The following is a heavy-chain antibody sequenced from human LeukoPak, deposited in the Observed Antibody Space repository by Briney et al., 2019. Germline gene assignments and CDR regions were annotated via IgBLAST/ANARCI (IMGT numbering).Heavy chain of an antibody. Sequence: SVKVSCKASGGTFSSYAISWVRQAPGQGLEWMGRIIPILGIANYAQKFQGRVTITADKSTSTAYMELSSLRSEDTAVYYCARDCSGGSCYSGFDYWGQGTLVTVSS. CDR3: ARDCSGGSCYSGFDY. CDR2: IIPILGIA. CDR1: GGTFSSYA. V-gene: IGHV1-69*04. J-gene: IGHJ4*02. D-gene: IGHD2-15*01.